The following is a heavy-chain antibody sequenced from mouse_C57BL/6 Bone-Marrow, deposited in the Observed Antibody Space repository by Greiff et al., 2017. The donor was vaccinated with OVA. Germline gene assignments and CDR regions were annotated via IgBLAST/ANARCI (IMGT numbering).Heavy chain of an antibody. CDR2: IDPENGDT. D-gene: IGHD4-1*01. Sequence: EVQLQQSGAELVRPGASVKLSCTASGFNIKDDYMHWVKQRPEQGLEWIGWIDPENGDTEYASKFQGKATITADTSSNTAYLQLRSLTSEDTAVYYSTTNWPAYCDYWGKGTTLTVAS. CDR1: GFNIKDDY. V-gene: IGHV14-4*01. J-gene: IGHJ2*01. CDR3: TTNWPAYCDY.